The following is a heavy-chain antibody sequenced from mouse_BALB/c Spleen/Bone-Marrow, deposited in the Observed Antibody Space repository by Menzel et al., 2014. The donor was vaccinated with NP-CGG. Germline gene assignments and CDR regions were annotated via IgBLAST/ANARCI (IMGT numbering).Heavy chain of an antibody. V-gene: IGHV1-37*01. D-gene: IGHD2-1*01. J-gene: IGHJ2*01. CDR2: INPYNGGT. Sequence: VQLQQSGPELVKPGASMRISCKTSGYSFTGHTMNWVRQSHGKNLEWIGLINPYNGGTSYNQKFRGKATLTVDKSSSTAYMELLSLTSEDSAVYFCAYGNFDYWGQGTTLTVSS. CDR3: AYGNFDY. CDR1: GYSFTGHT.